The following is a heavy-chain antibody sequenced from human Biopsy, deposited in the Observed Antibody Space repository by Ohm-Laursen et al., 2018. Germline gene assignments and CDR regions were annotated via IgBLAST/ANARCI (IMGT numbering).Heavy chain of an antibody. J-gene: IGHJ5*02. Sequence: SLRLSCSASGFTLTDSGMHWVRQAPGKGLEWVSSISAGSNYIYYTDSVKGRFTISRDNAQNSLYLQMNSLRAEDTAFYYCAVEYYDSSGYYNPKWFNPWGQGTLVTVSS. CDR3: AVEYYDSSGYYNPKWFNP. CDR1: GFTLTDSG. CDR2: ISAGSNYI. D-gene: IGHD3-22*01. V-gene: IGHV3-21*01.